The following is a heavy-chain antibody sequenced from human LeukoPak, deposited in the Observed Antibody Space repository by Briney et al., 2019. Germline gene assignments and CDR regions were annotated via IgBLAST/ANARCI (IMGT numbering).Heavy chain of an antibody. CDR2: IYYPGST. V-gene: IGHV4-59*01. D-gene: IGHD4-11*01. CDR3: AREMFEGYSNYARWFDP. CDR1: GGSISSYY. J-gene: IGHJ5*02. Sequence: PSETLSLTCTVSGGSISSYYWSWIRQPPGKGLEWICYIYYPGSTDYNPSLKSRVTISIDTSKKHFSLRLTSVTAADTAVYYCAREMFEGYSNYARWFDPWGQGTLVIVSS.